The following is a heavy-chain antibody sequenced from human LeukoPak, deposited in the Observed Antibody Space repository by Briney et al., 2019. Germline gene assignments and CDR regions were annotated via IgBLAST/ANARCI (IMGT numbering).Heavy chain of an antibody. CDR1: GGSVSSGSYY. D-gene: IGHD1-7*01. J-gene: IGHJ6*02. V-gene: IGHV4-61*01. CDR3: ARDNWNYGSSMDV. CDR2: IHYSGST. Sequence: PSETLSLTCTVSGGSVSSGSYYWSWIRQPPGKGLEWIGYIHYSGSTNYNPSLKSRVTISVDTSKNQFSLKLSSVTAADTAVYYCARDNWNYGSSMDVWGQGTTVTVSS.